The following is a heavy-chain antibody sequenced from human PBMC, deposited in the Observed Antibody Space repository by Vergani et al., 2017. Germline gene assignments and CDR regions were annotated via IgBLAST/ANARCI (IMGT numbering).Heavy chain of an antibody. V-gene: IGHV3-23*01. Sequence: EVQLLESGGSLKQPGGSVRLSCAASGFTFSTYAMHWVRQAPGKGLEWVSALTGGGGSTNYADSIKGRFIISRDNAKNSLYLQMNSLRAEDTAVYYCARDLMGRYYYYYMDVWGKGTTVTVSS. CDR3: ARDLMGRYYYYYMDV. CDR2: LTGGGGST. J-gene: IGHJ6*03. CDR1: GFTFSTYA. D-gene: IGHD2-8*01.